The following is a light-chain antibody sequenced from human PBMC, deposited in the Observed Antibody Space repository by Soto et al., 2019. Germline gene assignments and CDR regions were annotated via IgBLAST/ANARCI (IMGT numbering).Light chain of an antibody. V-gene: IGKV1-5*03. J-gene: IGKJ1*01. Sequence: DIQMTQSPSTLSASVGDRVSITCRASQSISRQLAWYQQKPGKAPNLLIYQASNLETGVPSRFTGSGSSTEFSLSYSSLQPDHIATYHSLKNHTYWTFGQGTKVEVE. CDR1: QSISRQ. CDR2: QAS. CDR3: LKNHTYWT.